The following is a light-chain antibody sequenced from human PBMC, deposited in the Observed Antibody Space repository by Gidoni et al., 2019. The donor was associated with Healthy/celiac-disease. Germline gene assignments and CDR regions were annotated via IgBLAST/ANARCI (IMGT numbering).Light chain of an antibody. Sequence: QSALTQPASVSGSPRQSITLSCTGTSSDVGGYNDVSWYQQHTGKAPKLMIYEVSNRPSGVSNRFSGSRSGNTASLTISGLQAEDEADYYCSSYTSSSTLPIFGGGTKLTVL. CDR3: SSYTSSSTLPI. CDR1: SSDVGGYND. V-gene: IGLV2-14*01. J-gene: IGLJ2*01. CDR2: EVS.